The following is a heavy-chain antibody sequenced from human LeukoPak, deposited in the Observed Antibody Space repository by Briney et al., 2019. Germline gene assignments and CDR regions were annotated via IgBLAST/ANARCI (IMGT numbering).Heavy chain of an antibody. V-gene: IGHV3-23*01. J-gene: IGHJ4*02. D-gene: IGHD3-10*01. CDR1: GFTFSSYG. Sequence: PGGSLRLSCAASGFTFSSYGMSWVRQAPGKGLEWVSAISGSGGSTYYADSVKGRFTISRDNSKNTLYLQMNSLRAEDTAVYYCAKGDYYGSGSYYNWGQGTLVTVSS. CDR3: AKGDYYGSGSYYN. CDR2: ISGSGGST.